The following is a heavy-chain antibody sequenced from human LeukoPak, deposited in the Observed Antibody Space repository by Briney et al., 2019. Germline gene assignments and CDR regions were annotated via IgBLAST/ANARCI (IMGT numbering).Heavy chain of an antibody. CDR3: ARDRGYCSSSSCYGGFDP. CDR2: TYYSGST. Sequence: SETLSLTCTVSGGSISSYYWSWIRQPPGKGLEWIGYTYYSGSTNYNPSLKSRVTISVDTSKNQFSLKLSSVTAADTAVYYCARDRGYCSSSSCYGGFDPWGQGTLVTVSS. J-gene: IGHJ5*02. V-gene: IGHV4-59*12. CDR1: GGSISSYY. D-gene: IGHD2-2*01.